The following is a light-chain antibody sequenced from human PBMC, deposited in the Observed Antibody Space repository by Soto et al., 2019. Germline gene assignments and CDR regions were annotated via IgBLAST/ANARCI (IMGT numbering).Light chain of an antibody. CDR2: DVF. Sequence: EIVLTQSPATLSLYPGERATLSCRASQSVNNYLAWYQQKPGQAPRLVIYDVFNRATGTPARFSGSGSGTDFTLTISSLEPEDFAVYYCQQRSNWPWLTFGGGTRVEIK. V-gene: IGKV3-11*01. CDR3: QQRSNWPWLT. J-gene: IGKJ4*01. CDR1: QSVNNY.